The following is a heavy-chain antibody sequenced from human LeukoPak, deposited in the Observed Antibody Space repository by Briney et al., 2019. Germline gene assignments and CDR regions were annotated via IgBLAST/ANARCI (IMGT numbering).Heavy chain of an antibody. D-gene: IGHD3-22*01. CDR1: GGSFSGYY. CDR3: ARDLPRHYDSNYYFDY. J-gene: IGHJ4*02. CDR2: INHSGST. V-gene: IGHV4-34*01. Sequence: SETLSLTCAVYGGSFSGYYWSWIRQPPGKGLEWIGEINHSGSTNYNPSLKSRVTISVDTSKNQFSLKLSSVTAADTAVYYCARDLPRHYDSNYYFDYWGQGTLVTVSS.